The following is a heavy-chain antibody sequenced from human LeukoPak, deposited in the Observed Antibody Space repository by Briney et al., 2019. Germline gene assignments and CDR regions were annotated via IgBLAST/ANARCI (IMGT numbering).Heavy chain of an antibody. J-gene: IGHJ4*02. D-gene: IGHD1-26*01. Sequence: GGSLRLSCAASGFTVSSNYMSWVRQAPGKGLEWVSVFYSGGSTYYADSVKGRSTISRDSSKNTLYLQMNSLRAEDTAVYYCAKSSGSHWGFDYWGQGTLVTVSS. CDR2: FYSGGST. CDR1: GFTVSSNY. V-gene: IGHV3-53*01. CDR3: AKSSGSHWGFDY.